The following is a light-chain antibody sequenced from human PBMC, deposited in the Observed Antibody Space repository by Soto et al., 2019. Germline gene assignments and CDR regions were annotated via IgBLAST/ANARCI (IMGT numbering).Light chain of an antibody. CDR3: SSYTGSSSYVL. Sequence: QSALTQPASVSGSPGQSITISCTGTSSDVGGYNYVSWYQQNPGKAPKLMIYDVSDRPSGVSNRFSGSKSGNTASLTISGLQAEDEADYYCSSYTGSSSYVLFGGGTKVTVL. V-gene: IGLV2-14*01. CDR1: SSDVGGYNY. CDR2: DVS. J-gene: IGLJ2*01.